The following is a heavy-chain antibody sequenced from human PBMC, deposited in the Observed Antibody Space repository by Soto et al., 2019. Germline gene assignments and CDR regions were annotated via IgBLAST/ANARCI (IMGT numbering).Heavy chain of an antibody. J-gene: IGHJ3*02. D-gene: IGHD1-26*01. CDR2: ISVYNGNT. V-gene: IGHV1-18*01. CDR1: GYTFFNYG. Sequence: QVQLVQSGAEVKKPGASVKVSCKASGYTFFNYGVTWVRQAPGQGLEWMGWISVYNGNTNYAQKLQGRVTLTTDISTSTAYMELRSLTSDETAVYYCARDSLSGTDAFDTWGQGTMVTVSS. CDR3: ARDSLSGTDAFDT.